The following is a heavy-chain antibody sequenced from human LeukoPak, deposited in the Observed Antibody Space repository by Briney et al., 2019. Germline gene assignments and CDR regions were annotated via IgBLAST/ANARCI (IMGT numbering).Heavy chain of an antibody. Sequence: PGGSLRLSCAASGFTFSSYGMHWVRQAPGKGLEWVAVIWYDGSNKYYADSVKGRFTISRDNSKNTLYLQMNSLRAEDTAVYYCARDSVTNYYDSSGYYMGFGDWGQGTLVTVSS. D-gene: IGHD3-22*01. CDR3: ARDSVTNYYDSSGYYMGFGD. CDR1: GFTFSSYG. CDR2: IWYDGSNK. J-gene: IGHJ4*02. V-gene: IGHV3-33*01.